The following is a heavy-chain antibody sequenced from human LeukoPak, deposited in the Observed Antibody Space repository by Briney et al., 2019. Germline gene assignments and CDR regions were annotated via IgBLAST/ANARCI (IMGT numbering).Heavy chain of an antibody. CDR2: INSNGGGT. D-gene: IGHD1-14*01. V-gene: IGHV3-64D*06. CDR1: GFXFRSYA. CDR3: VKAQAGGTFDY. Sequence: GGSLRLSCSASGFXFRSYAIQWVRQAPGKGLEYVSGINSNGGGTYYADSVEGRFSISRDNSKNTVYLQMSSLRADDTAVYYCVKAQAGGTFDYWGQGTLVTVSS. J-gene: IGHJ4*02.